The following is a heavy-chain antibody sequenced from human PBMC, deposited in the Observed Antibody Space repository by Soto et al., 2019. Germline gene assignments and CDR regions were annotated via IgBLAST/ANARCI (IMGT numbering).Heavy chain of an antibody. J-gene: IGHJ4*02. Sequence: QLQLQESGPGLVKPSETLSLTCTVSGGSISSSSYYWGWIRQPPGKGLEWIGSIYYSGSTYYNPSLKSRVAMSLDPSRNQFSLTLRSVTAADTAVYFCARLTACSGGRCSLSYFDYWGQGTLVTVSS. CDR2: IYYSGST. CDR1: GGSISSSSYY. D-gene: IGHD2-15*01. V-gene: IGHV4-39*01. CDR3: ARLTACSGGRCSLSYFDY.